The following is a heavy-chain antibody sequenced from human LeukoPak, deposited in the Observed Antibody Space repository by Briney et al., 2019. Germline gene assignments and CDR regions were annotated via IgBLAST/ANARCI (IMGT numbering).Heavy chain of an antibody. D-gene: IGHD6-13*01. Sequence: PSETLSLTCTVSGGSVSSGSYYWSWIRQPPGTGLEWIGYIYYSGSTNYNPSLKSRVTISVDTSKNQFSLKLSSVTAADTAVYYCARVVATAAGFYGMDVWGQGTTVTVSS. CDR3: ARVVATAAGFYGMDV. CDR1: GGSVSSGSYY. V-gene: IGHV4-61*01. J-gene: IGHJ6*02. CDR2: IYYSGST.